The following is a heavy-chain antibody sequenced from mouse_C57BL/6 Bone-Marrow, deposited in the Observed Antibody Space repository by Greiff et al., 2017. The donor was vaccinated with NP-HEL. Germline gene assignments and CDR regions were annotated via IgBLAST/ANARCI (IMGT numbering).Heavy chain of an antibody. J-gene: IGHJ4*01. CDR2: INPNNGGT. CDR1: GYTFTDYY. Sequence: EVQLQQSGPELVKPGASVKISCKASGYTFTDYYMNWVKQSHGKSLEWIGDINPNNGGTSYNQKFKGKATLTVDKSSSTAYMELRSLTSEDSAVYYCASPSSGDYWGQGNSVTVSS. V-gene: IGHV1-26*01. D-gene: IGHD3-1*01. CDR3: ASPSSGDY.